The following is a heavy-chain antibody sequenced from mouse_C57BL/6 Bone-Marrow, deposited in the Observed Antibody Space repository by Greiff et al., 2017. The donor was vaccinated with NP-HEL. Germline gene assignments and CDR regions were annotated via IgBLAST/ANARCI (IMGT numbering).Heavy chain of an antibody. Sequence: VKVVESGPGLVAPSQSLSITCTVSGFSLTSYGVDWVRQSPGKGLEWLGVIWGVGSTNYNSALKSRLSISKDNSKSQVFLKMNSLQTDDTAMYYCASPLDSSGYVRFAYWGQGTLVTVSA. D-gene: IGHD3-2*02. J-gene: IGHJ3*01. CDR2: IWGVGST. CDR3: ASPLDSSGYVRFAY. CDR1: GFSLTSYG. V-gene: IGHV2-6*01.